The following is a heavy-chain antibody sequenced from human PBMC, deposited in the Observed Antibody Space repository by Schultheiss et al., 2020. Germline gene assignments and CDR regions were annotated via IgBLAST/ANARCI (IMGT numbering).Heavy chain of an antibody. Sequence: SETLSLTCTVSGGSISSGYYYWTWIRQPAGKGLEWIGRIYSSGSTNYNPSLKSRVTISVDTSKNQFSLKLSSVTAADTAVYYCARGGGSYYYDSTDAFDIWGRGTMVTVSS. V-gene: IGHV4-61*02. J-gene: IGHJ3*02. CDR2: IYSSGST. CDR3: ARGGGSYYYDSTDAFDI. D-gene: IGHD3-22*01. CDR1: GGSISSGYYY.